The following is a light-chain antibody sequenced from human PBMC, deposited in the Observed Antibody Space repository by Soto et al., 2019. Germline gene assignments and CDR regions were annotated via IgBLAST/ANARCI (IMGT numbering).Light chain of an antibody. Sequence: EVVLTQSPAPLSFSPGQRATLACRASQSVSNRSLAWYQQKPGQAPRLLIYGASSRATGVPDRICGSGAGTDFAITINRREAEDFAVYYCQQYASASWTFGQGTQVEIK. V-gene: IGKV3-20*01. J-gene: IGKJ1*01. CDR3: QQYASASWT. CDR2: GAS. CDR1: QSVSNRS.